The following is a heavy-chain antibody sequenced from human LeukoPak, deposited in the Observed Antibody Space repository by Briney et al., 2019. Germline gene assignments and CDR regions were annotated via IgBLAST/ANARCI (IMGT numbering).Heavy chain of an antibody. CDR1: GFTLSSYA. CDR3: AKDDNGGIREDWFDP. J-gene: IGHJ5*02. D-gene: IGHD4-23*01. V-gene: IGHV3-23*01. CDR2: ISGSGGST. Sequence: GGSLRLSCAASGFTLSSYAMSWVRQAPGKGLEWVSGISGSGGSTYYADSVKGRFTISRDNSKNTLYLQMNSLRAEDTAVYYCAKDDNGGIREDWFDPWGQGTLVTVSS.